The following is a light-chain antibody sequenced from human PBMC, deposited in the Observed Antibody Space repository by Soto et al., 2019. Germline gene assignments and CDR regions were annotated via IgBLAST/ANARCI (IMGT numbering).Light chain of an antibody. CDR3: QQYDNWLTWT. Sequence: EVVMTQSPGSLSVSPGERATLSCRASQSVTSNVAWYQQKPGQAPRLLIYRASARATGVPARFSGSGSGTEFTLTISSLQSEDFGIYYCQQYDNWLTWTFGQGTKVDIK. CDR1: QSVTSN. V-gene: IGKV3-15*01. J-gene: IGKJ1*01. CDR2: RAS.